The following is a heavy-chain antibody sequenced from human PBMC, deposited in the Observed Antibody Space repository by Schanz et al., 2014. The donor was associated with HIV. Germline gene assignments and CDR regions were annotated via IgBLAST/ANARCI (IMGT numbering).Heavy chain of an antibody. Sequence: VQLVESGGGLVQPGRSLRLSCAASGFTFDDFGIHWVRQAPGKGLVWVAAISHDGSLKYFVDSLKGRFTISRDNSKNTVYLQLNSLRPEDTAVYYCAKASESIFGVEGLDYWGQGTLVTVSS. D-gene: IGHD3-3*01. J-gene: IGHJ4*02. CDR2: ISHDGSLK. V-gene: IGHV3-30*18. CDR3: AKASESIFGVEGLDY. CDR1: GFTFDDFG.